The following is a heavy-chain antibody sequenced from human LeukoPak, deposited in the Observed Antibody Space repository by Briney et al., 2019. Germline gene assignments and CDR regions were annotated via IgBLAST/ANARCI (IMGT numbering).Heavy chain of an antibody. CDR2: LCPSGTT. J-gene: IGHJ4*02. CDR1: GGSVSSFC. V-gene: IGHV4-4*07. CDR3: ARDLRGDY. Sequence: SETLSLTCTVSGGSVSSFCCSWIRQPAGKGLAWIGRLCPSGTTNYNPSLKSRVSMSVDTSKNLFSLNLSSVTAADTAVYYCARDLRGDYWGQGTPVTVSS.